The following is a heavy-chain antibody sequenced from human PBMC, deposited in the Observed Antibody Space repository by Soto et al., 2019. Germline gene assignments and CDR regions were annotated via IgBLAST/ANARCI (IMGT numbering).Heavy chain of an antibody. V-gene: IGHV3-15*01. Sequence: EVQLVESGGGLVKPGGSLRLSCAASGFTFSNAWMSWVRQAPGKGLEWVGPIKSKTDGGTTDYAAPVKGRFTISRDDSKNTLYLQMNSLKTEDTAVYYCTTASRAVAGTPVYYYYYMDVWGKGTTVTVSS. CDR3: TTASRAVAGTPVYYYYYMDV. CDR1: GFTFSNAW. CDR2: IKSKTDGGTT. D-gene: IGHD6-19*01. J-gene: IGHJ6*03.